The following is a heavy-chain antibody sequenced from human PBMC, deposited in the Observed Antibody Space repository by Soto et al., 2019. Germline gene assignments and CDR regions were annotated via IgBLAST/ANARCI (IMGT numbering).Heavy chain of an antibody. J-gene: IGHJ6*03. CDR2: IIPILGIA. CDR3: ARGLSYDYIWGSYRSDMDV. CDR1: GGTFSSYT. D-gene: IGHD3-16*02. Sequence: SVKVSCKASGGTFSSYTISWVRQAPGQGLEWMGRIIPILGIANYAQKFQGRVTITADKSTSTAYMELSSLRSEDTAVYYCARGLSYDYIWGSYRSDMDVWGKGTTVTVSS. V-gene: IGHV1-69*02.